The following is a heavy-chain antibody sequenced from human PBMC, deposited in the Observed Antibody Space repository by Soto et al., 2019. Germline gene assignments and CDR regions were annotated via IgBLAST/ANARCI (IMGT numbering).Heavy chain of an antibody. CDR3: ATFHYGSGSCYEQ. Sequence: ASVKVSCKTPVYSFTKFARTWVRQAPGQGLDWMGWVSAYNGDTNYAQRFQGRVNMTTDTSTSTAYMELRSLRFDDAAVYYCATFHYGSGSCYEQWGQGTQVTVS. D-gene: IGHD3-10*01. CDR1: VYSFTKFA. CDR2: VSAYNGDT. V-gene: IGHV1-18*01. J-gene: IGHJ4*02.